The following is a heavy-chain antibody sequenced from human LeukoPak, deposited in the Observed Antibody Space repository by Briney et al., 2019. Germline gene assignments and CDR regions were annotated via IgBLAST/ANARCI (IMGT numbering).Heavy chain of an antibody. D-gene: IGHD4-17*01. CDR2: IKQDGGQI. CDR1: EFTCSSYW. J-gene: IGHJ4*02. Sequence: GGSLRLSCAASEFTCSSYWMSWVRQAPGKGLEWVANIKQDGGQIYYLESVKGRFTVSRDNAKNSLYLQMNSLRAEDTAVYYCARLGARQMLEYWGQGTLVTVSS. V-gene: IGHV3-7*01. CDR3: ARLGARQMLEY.